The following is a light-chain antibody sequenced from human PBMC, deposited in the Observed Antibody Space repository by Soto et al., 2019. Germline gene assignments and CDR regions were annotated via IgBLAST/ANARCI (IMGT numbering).Light chain of an antibody. V-gene: IGKV3-15*01. CDR2: GAS. Sequence: EIVMTQSPATLSVSPGERATLSCRASQSVSSNLAWYQQKPGQAPRLLIYGASTRATGIPARFSGGGSGTEFTLTLSSLQSEDFAIYYCQQCNNWPYTFGQGTKLEIK. CDR3: QQCNNWPYT. J-gene: IGKJ2*01. CDR1: QSVSSN.